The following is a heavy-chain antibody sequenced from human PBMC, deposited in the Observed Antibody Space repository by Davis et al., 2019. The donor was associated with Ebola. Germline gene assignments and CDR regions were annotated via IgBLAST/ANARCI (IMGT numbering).Heavy chain of an antibody. CDR3: AGDSGGYNNERLYYTYYMDV. Sequence: GESLKISCAASRFTFSSHAMHWVRQAPGKGLEWVALISFDGSNTYYADSVKGRFTISRDTSKNTLYLQMKSLRAEDTAGYYCAGDSGGYNNERLYYTYYMDVWGKGTTVTVSS. D-gene: IGHD3-22*01. V-gene: IGHV3-30-3*01. CDR2: ISFDGSNT. CDR1: RFTFSSHA. J-gene: IGHJ6*03.